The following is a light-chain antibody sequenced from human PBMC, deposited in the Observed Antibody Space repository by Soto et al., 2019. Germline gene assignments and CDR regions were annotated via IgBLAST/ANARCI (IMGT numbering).Light chain of an antibody. J-gene: IGLJ1*01. V-gene: IGLV2-14*03. Sequence: QSALTQPASVSGSPGQSITISCSGTSSDFNYYNSVSWYQHHPGKAPKLMIYNVSNRPSGVSSRFSGSKSGNTASLTISGLRAEDEADYYCTSYTSSSTYGFGTGTKVTVL. CDR2: NVS. CDR3: TSYTSSSTYG. CDR1: SSDFNYYNS.